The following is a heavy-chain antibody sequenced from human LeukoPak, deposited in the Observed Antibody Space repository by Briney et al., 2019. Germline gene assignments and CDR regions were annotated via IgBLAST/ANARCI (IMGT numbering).Heavy chain of an antibody. V-gene: IGHV3-30*03. CDR1: GFTFSSYG. CDR3: ARQARITIYPSGAFDI. Sequence: GGSLRLSRAASGFTFSSYGMHWVRQAPGKGLEWVAVISYDGSNKYYADSVKGRFTISRDNSKNTLYLQMNSLRAEDTAVYYCARQARITIYPSGAFDIWGQGTMVTVSS. J-gene: IGHJ3*02. CDR2: ISYDGSNK. D-gene: IGHD3-3*01.